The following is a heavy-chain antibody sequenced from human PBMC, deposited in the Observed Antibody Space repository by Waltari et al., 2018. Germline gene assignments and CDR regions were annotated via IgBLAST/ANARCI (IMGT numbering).Heavy chain of an antibody. J-gene: IGHJ4*02. CDR1: GGSISSHY. V-gene: IGHV4-59*11. Sequence: QVQLQESGPGLVKPSETLSLTCTVSGGSISSHYWSWIRQPPGKGLEWIGYIYYSGSTNYNPSLKSRVTISVDTSKNQFSLKLSSVTAADTAVYYCARHEMVRGVSYWGQGTLVTVSS. D-gene: IGHD3-10*01. CDR3: ARHEMVRGVSY. CDR2: IYYSGST.